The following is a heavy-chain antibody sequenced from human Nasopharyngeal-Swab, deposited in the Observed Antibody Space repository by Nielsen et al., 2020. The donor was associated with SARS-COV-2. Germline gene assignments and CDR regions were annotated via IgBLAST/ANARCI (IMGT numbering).Heavy chain of an antibody. Sequence: SETLSLTCVVSGGSITSSNYWSWVRQPPGKGLEWLAEIYHTGDTYLNPSLSSRVTISVDKSNNQFSLKLSSVTAADTAVYFCAKELHSTHAFDFWGQGTMVTVSS. J-gene: IGHJ3*01. CDR3: AKELHSTHAFDF. CDR1: GGSITSSNY. CDR2: IYHTGDT. V-gene: IGHV4-4*02.